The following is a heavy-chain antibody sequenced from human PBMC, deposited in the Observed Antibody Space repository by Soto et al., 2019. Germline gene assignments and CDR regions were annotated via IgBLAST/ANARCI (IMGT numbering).Heavy chain of an antibody. CDR1: GFTFSSYG. CDR3: ARDRTFDGSGSKGMDF. Sequence: PGGSLRLSCVTSGFTFSSYGMHWVRQAPGKGLEWLAIIRYDGSNKYYGDSVKGRFTISRDNSNNTLYLELNNLRGEDTAVYYCARDRTFDGSGSKGMDFWGQGTTVTVSS. CDR2: IRYDGSNK. V-gene: IGHV3-30*02. D-gene: IGHD3-10*01. J-gene: IGHJ6*02.